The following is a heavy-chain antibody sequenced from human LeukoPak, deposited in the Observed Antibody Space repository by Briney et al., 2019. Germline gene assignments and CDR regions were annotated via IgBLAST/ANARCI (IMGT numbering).Heavy chain of an antibody. CDR1: GGSISSGDYY. J-gene: IGHJ6*03. Sequence: SETLSLTCSVTGGSISSGDYYWTWIRQPPGKGLEWIAYIYYSGSAEYNLSLQSRATISVDTSKSQFFLKLRSVTAADTAVYYCARRQYYYGSGSMDVWGKGTMVTISS. CDR2: IYYSGSA. CDR3: ARRQYYYGSGSMDV. D-gene: IGHD3-10*01. V-gene: IGHV4-30-4*08.